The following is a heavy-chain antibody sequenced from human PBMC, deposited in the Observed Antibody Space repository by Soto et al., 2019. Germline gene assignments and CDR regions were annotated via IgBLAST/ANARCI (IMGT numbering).Heavy chain of an antibody. V-gene: IGHV1-18*01. D-gene: IGHD2-15*01. CDR3: ARDGYCSGGSCYRINWFDP. CDR2: ISAYNGNT. CDR1: GYTFTSYG. J-gene: IGHJ5*02. Sequence: ASVKVSCKASGYTFTSYGISWVRQAPGQGLEWMGWISAYNGNTNYAQKLQGRVTMTTDTSTSTAYMELRSLRSDDTAVYYCARDGYCSGGSCYRINWFDPWGQGTLVTVSS.